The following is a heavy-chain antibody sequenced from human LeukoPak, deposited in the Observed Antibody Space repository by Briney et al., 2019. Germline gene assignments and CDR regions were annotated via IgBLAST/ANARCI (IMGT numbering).Heavy chain of an antibody. Sequence: ASVKVSCKASGYRFTDYYMHWVRQAPGQGLEWVGWIDPNSGGTNFAQKFQGRVTMTREMSITTAYMELSSLRSDDTADYYCARALYSSGWSPGKWAFDIWGQGTMVTVSS. CDR2: IDPNSGGT. J-gene: IGHJ3*02. CDR1: GYRFTDYY. V-gene: IGHV1-2*02. CDR3: ARALYSSGWSPGKWAFDI. D-gene: IGHD6-19*01.